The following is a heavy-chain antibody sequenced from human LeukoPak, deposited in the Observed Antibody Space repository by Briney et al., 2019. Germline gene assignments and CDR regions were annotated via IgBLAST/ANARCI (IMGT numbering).Heavy chain of an antibody. V-gene: IGHV4-59*08. CDR2: VFYSGSN. CDR3: ARRNTADASIDF. Sequence: SETLSLTCSVSGGSIIGHWWSWIRQPPGKGLEWIGDVFYSGSNNYNPSLKSRLTISLDTSKNQFSLNLRSVAATDTAMYYCARRNTADASIDFWGQGTLVTASS. D-gene: IGHD4-17*01. CDR1: GGSIIGHW. J-gene: IGHJ4*02.